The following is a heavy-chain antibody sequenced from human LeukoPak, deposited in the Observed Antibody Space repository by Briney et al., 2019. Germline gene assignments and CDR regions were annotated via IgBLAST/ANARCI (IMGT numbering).Heavy chain of an antibody. CDR2: ITSSSSPI. CDR3: AKVGTYYYDSSGYPDDY. V-gene: IGHV3-48*01. CDR1: GFTFTTYS. D-gene: IGHD3-22*01. Sequence: PGGSLRLSCAASGFTFTTYSINWVRQAPGKGLEWLSYITSSSSPIYYADSVKGRFTISRDNAKNSVYLQMNSLRTEDTALYYCAKVGTYYYDSSGYPDDYWGQGTLVTVSS. J-gene: IGHJ4*02.